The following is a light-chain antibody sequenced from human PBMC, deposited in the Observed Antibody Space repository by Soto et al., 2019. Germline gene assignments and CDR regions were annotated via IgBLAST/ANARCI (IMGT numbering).Light chain of an antibody. CDR1: QSISSNY. CDR3: LQYGRSPPGFT. V-gene: IGKV3-20*01. J-gene: IGKJ3*01. Sequence: EIVLMQSPGTLSLSPGERATLSCRASQSISSNYLAWYQQKPGQAPGLLIYGASFRATGIPDRFSGSGSGTDFTLTISRLEPEDFAVYYCLQYGRSPPGFTFGPGTKVDI. CDR2: GAS.